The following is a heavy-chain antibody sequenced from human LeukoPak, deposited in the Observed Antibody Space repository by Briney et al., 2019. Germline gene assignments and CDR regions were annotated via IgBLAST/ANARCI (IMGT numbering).Heavy chain of an antibody. V-gene: IGHV3-48*03. Sequence: GGSLRLSCAASGFTFSSYEMNWVRQAPGKGLEWVSYISSSGSTIYYADSVKGRFTISRDNVKNSLYLQMNNLRAEDTAVYYCARAGFSPWDYWGQGTLVTVSS. CDR2: ISSSGSTI. CDR1: GFTFSSYE. D-gene: IGHD6-25*01. J-gene: IGHJ4*02. CDR3: ARAGFSPWDY.